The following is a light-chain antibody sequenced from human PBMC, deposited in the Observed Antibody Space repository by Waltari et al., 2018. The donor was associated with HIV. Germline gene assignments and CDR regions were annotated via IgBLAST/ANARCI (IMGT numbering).Light chain of an antibody. J-gene: IGLJ3*02. CDR1: CGSGANGYY. CDR3: VLYMGSGIPM. Sequence: QTVVTQEPSLSVSPGGTSTLTCGLNCGSGANGYYPRWYQQTPCQAPLTRVYATNTRSSGVPDRFSGTILGNKAALTITGAQADDDSAFYCVLYMGSGIPMFGGGTKLTVL. V-gene: IGLV8-61*01. CDR2: ATN.